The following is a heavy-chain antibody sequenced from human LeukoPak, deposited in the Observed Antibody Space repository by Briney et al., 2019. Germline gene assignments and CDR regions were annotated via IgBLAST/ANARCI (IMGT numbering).Heavy chain of an antibody. Sequence: QSGGSLRLSCAASGFTFSSYAMSWVRQAPGKGLEWVSAISGSGGSTYYADSVKGRFTISRDNSKNTLYLQMNSLRAEDTAVYYCAKVPPDCSGGSCSAIGDYWGQGTLVTVSS. CDR2: ISGSGGST. CDR3: AKVPPDCSGGSCSAIGDY. V-gene: IGHV3-23*01. CDR1: GFTFSSYA. J-gene: IGHJ4*02. D-gene: IGHD2-15*01.